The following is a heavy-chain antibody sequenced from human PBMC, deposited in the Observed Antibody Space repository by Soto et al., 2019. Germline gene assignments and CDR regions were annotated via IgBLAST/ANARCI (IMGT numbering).Heavy chain of an antibody. J-gene: IGHJ4*02. CDR3: ASRSSGWYFDY. Sequence: EVPLLESGGGLVQPGGSLRLSCAASGFTFSSYAMNWVRQAPGKGLEWVSVISGSGDSTYYADSVKGRFTLSRDNSKHTLYLQMHSLRAADTAVYYCASRSSGWYFDYWGQGTLVTVSS. CDR2: ISGSGDST. CDR1: GFTFSSYA. V-gene: IGHV3-23*01. D-gene: IGHD6-19*01.